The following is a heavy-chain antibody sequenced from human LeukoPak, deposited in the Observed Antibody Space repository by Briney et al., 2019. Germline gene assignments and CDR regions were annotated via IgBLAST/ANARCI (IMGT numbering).Heavy chain of an antibody. Sequence: GGSLRLSCAASGITVSSNYMSWVRQPPGKGLEWVSIIYSGGTTHYADSVQGRFTISRDNSKNTVYLQMNSLRVEDTAVYYCARDPRTTGKSNYGMDVWGQGTTVTVSS. CDR1: GITVSSNY. V-gene: IGHV3-53*01. CDR2: IYSGGTT. CDR3: ARDPRTTGKSNYGMDV. D-gene: IGHD4-17*01. J-gene: IGHJ6*02.